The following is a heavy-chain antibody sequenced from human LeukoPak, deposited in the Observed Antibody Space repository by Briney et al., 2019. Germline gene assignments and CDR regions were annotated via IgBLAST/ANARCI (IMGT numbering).Heavy chain of an antibody. CDR2: INPNSGGT. D-gene: IGHD1-14*01. CDR1: GYTFTSYD. J-gene: IGHJ4*02. CDR3: AREYHRWEPGYFDY. Sequence: GASVKVSCKASGYTFTSYDINWVRQATGQGLEWMGWINPNSGGTNYAQKFQGWVTMTRDTSISTAYIELSRLRSDDTAVYYCAREYHRWEPGYFDYWGQGTLVTVSS. V-gene: IGHV1-2*04.